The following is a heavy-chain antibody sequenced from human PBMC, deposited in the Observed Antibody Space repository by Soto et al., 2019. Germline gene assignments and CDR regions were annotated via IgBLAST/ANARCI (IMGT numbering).Heavy chain of an antibody. D-gene: IGHD4-17*01. J-gene: IGHJ4*02. CDR2: ISGSGGST. CDR3: ARHSVYYGDYELTYFDY. Sequence: GGSLRLSCAASGFTFSSYAMSWVRQAPGKGLEWVSAISGSGGSTYYADSVKGRFTISRDNSKNTLYLQMNSLRAEDTAVYYCARHSVYYGDYELTYFDYWGQGTLVTVSS. CDR1: GFTFSSYA. V-gene: IGHV3-23*01.